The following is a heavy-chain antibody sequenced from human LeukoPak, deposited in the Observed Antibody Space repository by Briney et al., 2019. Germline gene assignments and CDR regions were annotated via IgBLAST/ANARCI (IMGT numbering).Heavy chain of an antibody. CDR2: IYYDGTNK. J-gene: IGHJ4*02. D-gene: IGHD6-19*01. CDR1: GFTFSTYG. Sequence: GGSLRLSCAASGFTFSTYGMHWVRQAPGKGLEWVAVIYYDGTNKYYADSVKGRFTISRDNSKDTLYLQMNSLRAEDTAVYYCARGYTYSSGWYILYRGQGTLVTVSS. V-gene: IGHV3-33*01. CDR3: ARGYTYSSGWYILY.